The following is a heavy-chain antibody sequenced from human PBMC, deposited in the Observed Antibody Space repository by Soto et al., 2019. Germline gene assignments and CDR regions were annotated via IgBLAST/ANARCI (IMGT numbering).Heavy chain of an antibody. Sequence: ASVKVSCKASGYTFTSYYMHWVRQAPGQGLEWMGIINPSGGSTSYAQKFQGRVTMTRDTSTSTAYMELSSLRSEDTAVYYCAGGVYSSGWHYYYYYYMDVWGKGTTVTVSS. V-gene: IGHV1-46*01. CDR1: GYTFTSYY. D-gene: IGHD6-19*01. CDR3: AGGVYSSGWHYYYYYYMDV. J-gene: IGHJ6*03. CDR2: INPSGGST.